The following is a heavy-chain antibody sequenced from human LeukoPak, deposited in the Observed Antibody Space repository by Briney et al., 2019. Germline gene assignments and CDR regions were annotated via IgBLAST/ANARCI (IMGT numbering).Heavy chain of an antibody. CDR3: ATIYYDVLTTYYDYFNY. V-gene: IGHV4-61*08. CDR2: MHYSGST. J-gene: IGHJ4*02. D-gene: IGHD3-9*01. Sequence: SETLSLTCTVSGASVSTGGYYWNWTRQPPGKGPEWIGYMHYSGSTNYNPSLKSRVTISVDTSKNQFSLKLTSITSADTAVYYCATIYYDVLTTYYDYFNYWGQGTLVTVSS. CDR1: GASVSTGGYY.